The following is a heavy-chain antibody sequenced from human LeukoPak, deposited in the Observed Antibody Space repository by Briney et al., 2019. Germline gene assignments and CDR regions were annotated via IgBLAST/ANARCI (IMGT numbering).Heavy chain of an antibody. D-gene: IGHD6-6*01. V-gene: IGHV3-21*01. CDR3: ARSIAAFAVAS. CDR1: GFTFSSYS. J-gene: IGHJ5*01. Sequence: GGSLRLSCAASGFTFSSYSMDWVRQAPGKGLEWVSSISSSSSSSIYYEDSVKGRFTISSDNAKNSLYLQMNSLRAEATAVYYCARSIAAFAVASWGQGTLVTVSS. CDR2: ISSSSSSSI.